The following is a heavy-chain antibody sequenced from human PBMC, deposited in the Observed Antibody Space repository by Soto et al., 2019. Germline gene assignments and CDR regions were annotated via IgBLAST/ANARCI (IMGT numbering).Heavy chain of an antibody. V-gene: IGHV3-23*01. CDR2: ISGSGGST. CDR3: AKGRGSDYYDSLYFDY. Sequence: PGGSLRLPCPASGFTFSSYAMGWVRQTPGKGLEWVSAISGSGGSTYYADSVKGRFTISRDNSKNTLYLQMNSLRAEDTAVYYCAKGRGSDYYDSLYFDYWGQGTLLTLSS. CDR1: GFTFSSYA. J-gene: IGHJ4*02. D-gene: IGHD3-3*01.